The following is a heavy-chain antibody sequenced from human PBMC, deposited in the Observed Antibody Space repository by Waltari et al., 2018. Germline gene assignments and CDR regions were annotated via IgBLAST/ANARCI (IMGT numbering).Heavy chain of an antibody. Sequence: QVHRVESGGGVVQPGRSVGRSCAAVGFTLSSYGIHWVRQAPGKGLEWVAVIWYDGTNTYYGDSVKCRFTISRDNSKNTVFLQMNSLRVEDTAVYYCARGVVVAPPDYWGQGTLVTVSS. D-gene: IGHD2-15*01. CDR1: GFTLSSYG. CDR3: ARGVVVAPPDY. V-gene: IGHV3-33*01. CDR2: IWYDGTNT. J-gene: IGHJ4*02.